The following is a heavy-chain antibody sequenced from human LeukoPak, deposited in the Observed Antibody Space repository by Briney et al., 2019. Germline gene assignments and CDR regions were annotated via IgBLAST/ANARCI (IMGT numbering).Heavy chain of an antibody. CDR1: GYTFTSYD. V-gene: IGHV1-8*02. Sequence: AASVKVSCKASGYTFTSYDINWVRQATGQGLEWMGWMNPNSGNTGYAQKFQGRVTMTRNTSISTAYMELSSLRSEDTAVYYCASGGIVVRGDYFDYWGQGTLVTVSS. D-gene: IGHD2-15*01. J-gene: IGHJ4*02. CDR3: ASGGIVVRGDYFDY. CDR2: MNPNSGNT.